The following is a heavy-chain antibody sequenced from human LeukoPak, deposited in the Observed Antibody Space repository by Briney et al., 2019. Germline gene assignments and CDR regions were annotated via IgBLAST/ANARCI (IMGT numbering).Heavy chain of an antibody. D-gene: IGHD1-14*01. J-gene: IGHJ4*02. Sequence: GSLRLSCAASGFTFSNYWMHWVRQVPGKGLVWVSRTNPGGSNTAYADSVKGRFTISRDNARNTLYLQMDSLRAEDTAVYYCARSNQADDYWGQGTLVTVSS. V-gene: IGHV3-74*01. CDR3: ARSNQADDY. CDR1: GFTFSNYW. CDR2: TNPGGSNT.